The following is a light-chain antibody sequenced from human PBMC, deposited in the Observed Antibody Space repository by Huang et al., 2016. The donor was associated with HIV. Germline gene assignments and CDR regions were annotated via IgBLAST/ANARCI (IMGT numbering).Light chain of an antibody. Sequence: DIQMTQSPPSLSASIGARVTITCRTSQTITTYLNWYRHKPGEAPDLLIHGASTLQNGVPSRFSGGGSVTVFTLTINNLQPEDFASYYCQQSYGTPFTFGRGTKVDIK. V-gene: IGKV1-39*01. CDR3: QQSYGTPFT. J-gene: IGKJ2*01. CDR1: QTITTY. CDR2: GAS.